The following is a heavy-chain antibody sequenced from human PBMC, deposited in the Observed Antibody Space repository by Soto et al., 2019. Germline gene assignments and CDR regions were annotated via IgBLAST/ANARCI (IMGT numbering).Heavy chain of an antibody. CDR3: STDSYSTMTGVRFDY. CDR1: GFTFLYAW. Sequence: PAGSLILSCASSGFTFLYAWLNWPRPAPGKGLEWVGRVKSKTNGGTTDYAAPVKGRFAISRDDSKNMVYLQMNSLKIEDTAVYYCSTDSYSTMTGVRFDYWGHGTLVTVSS. V-gene: IGHV3-15*07. CDR2: VKSKTNGGTT. J-gene: IGHJ4*01. D-gene: IGHD3-22*01.